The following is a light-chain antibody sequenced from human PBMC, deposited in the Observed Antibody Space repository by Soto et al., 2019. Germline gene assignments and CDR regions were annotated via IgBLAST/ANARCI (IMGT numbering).Light chain of an antibody. CDR3: SSYTNSSTLGV. V-gene: IGLV2-14*01. CDR2: EVS. Sequence: QSALTQPASVSGSPGQSITISCTGTSSDVGGYNYVSWYQQHPGKAPKLMIFEVSNRPSGVSNRFSGSKSGNTASLTISGLQAEDEADYYCSSYTNSSTLGVFGTGTKLTVL. J-gene: IGLJ1*01. CDR1: SSDVGGYNY.